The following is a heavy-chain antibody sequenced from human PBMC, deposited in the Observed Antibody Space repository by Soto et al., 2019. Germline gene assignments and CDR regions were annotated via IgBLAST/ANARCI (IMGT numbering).Heavy chain of an antibody. CDR3: ARTNRVDTAMVTGYYYYGMDV. CDR1: GGSFSGYY. V-gene: IGHV4-34*01. J-gene: IGHJ6*02. Sequence: SDTLSLTCAVYGGSFSGYYWSWIRQPPGKGLEWIGEINHSGSTNYNPSLKSRVTISVDTSKNQFSLKLSSVTAADTAVYYCARTNRVDTAMVTGYYYYGMDVWGQGTTVNVSS. CDR2: INHSGST. D-gene: IGHD5-18*01.